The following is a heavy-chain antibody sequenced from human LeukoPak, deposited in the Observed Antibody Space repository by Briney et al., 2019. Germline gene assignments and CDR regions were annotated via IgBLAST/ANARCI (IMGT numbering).Heavy chain of an antibody. CDR2: INHSGST. V-gene: IGHV4-34*01. CDR3: ARSRRDRYRSFDY. D-gene: IGHD1-26*01. CDR1: GGSFSGYY. Sequence: PSETLSLTCAVYGGSFSGYYWSWIRQPPGKGLEWIGEINHSGSTNYNPSLKSRVTISVDTSKNQFSLKLSSVTAADTAVYYCARSRRDRYRSFDYWGQGTLVTVSS. J-gene: IGHJ4*02.